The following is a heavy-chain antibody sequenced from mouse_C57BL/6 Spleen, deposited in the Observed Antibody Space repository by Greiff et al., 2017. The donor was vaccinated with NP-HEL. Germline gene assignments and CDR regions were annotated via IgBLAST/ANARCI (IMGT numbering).Heavy chain of an antibody. Sequence: QVQLKESGAELARPGASVKLSCKASGYTFTSYGISWVKQRTGQGLEWIGEIYPRSGNTYYNEKFKGKATLTADKSSSTAYMELRSLTSEDSAVYFCARAGDYDEGWFAYWGQGTLVTVSA. D-gene: IGHD2-4*01. V-gene: IGHV1-81*01. CDR1: GYTFTSYG. CDR3: ARAGDYDEGWFAY. J-gene: IGHJ3*01. CDR2: IYPRSGNT.